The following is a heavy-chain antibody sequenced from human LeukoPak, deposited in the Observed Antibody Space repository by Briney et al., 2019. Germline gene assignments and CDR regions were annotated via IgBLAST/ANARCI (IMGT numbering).Heavy chain of an antibody. D-gene: IGHD6-19*01. CDR1: GFTFSSYS. V-gene: IGHV3-21*01. CDR3: ARVTAVAGLDY. Sequence: PGGSLRLSCAASGFTFSSYSMNWVRQAPGKGLEWVSSISSSSSYIYYADSVKGRFTISRDNAKNSLSLQMDSLRAEDTAVYYCARVTAVAGLDYWGQGTLVTVSS. CDR2: ISSSSSYI. J-gene: IGHJ4*02.